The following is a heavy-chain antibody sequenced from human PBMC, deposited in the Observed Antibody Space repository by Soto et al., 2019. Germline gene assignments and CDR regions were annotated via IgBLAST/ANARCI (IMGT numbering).Heavy chain of an antibody. Sequence: EVQLLESGGGLVQPGGSLRLSCAASGFTFRNYAMTWVRQAPGKGLEWVSGISSSGDNTYYPSSVRGRFTISRDNSKDTLFLQMSSLRAEDTATYYCAKFKGGVNDGLDIRGQGTMVTVSS. CDR1: GFTFRNYA. D-gene: IGHD6-25*01. J-gene: IGHJ3*02. CDR3: AKFKGGVNDGLDI. CDR2: ISSSGDNT. V-gene: IGHV3-23*01.